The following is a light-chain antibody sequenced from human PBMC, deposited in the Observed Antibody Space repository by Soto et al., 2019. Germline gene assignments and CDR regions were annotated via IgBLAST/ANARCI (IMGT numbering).Light chain of an antibody. J-gene: IGLJ3*02. CDR1: NTGSKS. Sequence: SYELTQPPSVSVAPGQTARITCGGNNTGSKSVHWYQQMPGQAPVVVVYDDSDRPSGIPERFSGSNSGNTATLTISRVEAGDEADYYCQVSDSSSDHWEFGGGTQLTVL. CDR2: DDS. CDR3: QVSDSSSDHWE. V-gene: IGLV3-21*02.